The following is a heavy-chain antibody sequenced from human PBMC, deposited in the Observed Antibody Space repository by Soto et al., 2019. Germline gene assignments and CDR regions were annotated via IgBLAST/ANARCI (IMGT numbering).Heavy chain of an antibody. V-gene: IGHV3-15*01. D-gene: IGHD1-26*01. CDR2: IKSKAGGGTT. J-gene: IGHJ4*02. Sequence: PGGSLRLSCAASGVTLSSAWMSWARQAPGKGLEWVGRIKSKAGGGTTDYAAPVKGRFTISRDDSKNTLYLQMNSLKTEDTAVYYCTTDSGSDPDDYWGQGTLVTVSS. CDR1: GVTLSSAW. CDR3: TTDSGSDPDDY.